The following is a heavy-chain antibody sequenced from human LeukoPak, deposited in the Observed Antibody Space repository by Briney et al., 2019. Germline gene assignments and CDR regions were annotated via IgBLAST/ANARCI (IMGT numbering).Heavy chain of an antibody. CDR1: GFTFNEHD. CDR2: ISYDGSEN. D-gene: IGHD3-3*01. CDR3: VRDRHILRFLDGALDV. Sequence: GGSLRLTCLGSGFTFNEHDLHWVRQAPGKGLDWVAIISYDGSENDYADSVKGRFTISRDNSKNTIYLQMNSLTPDDTALYYCVRDRHILRFLDGALDVWGQGTMVTVSS. V-gene: IGHV3-30*04. J-gene: IGHJ3*01.